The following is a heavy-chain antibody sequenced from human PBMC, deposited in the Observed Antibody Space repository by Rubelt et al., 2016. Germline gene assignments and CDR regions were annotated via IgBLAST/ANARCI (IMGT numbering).Heavy chain of an antibody. CDR1: GGTFSSYA. D-gene: IGHD5-24*01. J-gene: IGHJ4*02. V-gene: IGHV1-69*04. CDR3: ARDGYNDIWGFFDY. CDR2: IIPILGIA. Sequence: QVQLVQSGAEVKKPGSSVKVSCKASGGTFSSYAISWVRQAPGQGPEWMGRIIPILGIANYAQKFQGRVTITADKSTSTAYMELSSLRSEDTAVYYCARDGYNDIWGFFDYWGQGTLVTVSS.